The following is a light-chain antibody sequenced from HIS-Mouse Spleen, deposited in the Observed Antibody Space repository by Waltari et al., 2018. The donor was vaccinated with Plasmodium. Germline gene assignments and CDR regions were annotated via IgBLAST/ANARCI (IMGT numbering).Light chain of an antibody. Sequence: QSALTQPRSVSGSPGQSVTISCTGTSSDVGGYNYVSWYQQHPGKAPKLMIYDVCNRPSGVPDRFSGSKSGNTASLTISGLQAEDEADYYCCSYAGSYTYVFGTGTKVTVL. CDR1: SSDVGGYNY. CDR3: CSYAGSYTYV. CDR2: DVC. V-gene: IGLV2-11*01. J-gene: IGLJ1*01.